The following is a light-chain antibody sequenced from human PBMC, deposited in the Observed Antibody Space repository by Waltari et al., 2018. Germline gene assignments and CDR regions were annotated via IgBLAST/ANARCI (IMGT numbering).Light chain of an antibody. Sequence: YVLTQAPSVSVAPGETARITCGGNNIADKNVHWYQQKPGQAPVLVIFYDSDRTSGIPERFSGSNSGNTATLTISRAEAGDEADYYCQVWDTSIDLSVFGTGTKVTVL. V-gene: IGLV3-21*04. J-gene: IGLJ1*01. CDR1: NIADKN. CDR3: QVWDTSIDLSV. CDR2: YDS.